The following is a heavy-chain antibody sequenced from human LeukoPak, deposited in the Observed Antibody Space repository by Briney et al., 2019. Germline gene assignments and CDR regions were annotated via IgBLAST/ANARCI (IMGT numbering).Heavy chain of an antibody. J-gene: IGHJ3*02. Sequence: GASVKVSCKASGFTFTSSAMQWVRQARGQRLEWIGWIVVGSGNTNYAQNFQERITITRDMSTSIAYMELSSLRSEDTAVYYCAANTPRVVREDAFDIWGQGTMVTVSS. D-gene: IGHD2-21*01. V-gene: IGHV1-58*02. CDR2: IVVGSGNT. CDR3: AANTPRVVREDAFDI. CDR1: GFTFTSSA.